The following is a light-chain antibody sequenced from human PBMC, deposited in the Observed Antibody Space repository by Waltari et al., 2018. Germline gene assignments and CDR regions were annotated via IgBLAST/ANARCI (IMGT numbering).Light chain of an antibody. CDR2: GDS. CDR1: SHNVGSYA. J-gene: IGLJ2*01. V-gene: IGLV1-36*01. CDR3: STWDYSLSAVV. Sequence: QSALTQEASVSGTVGQKVTLSCTGTSHNVGSYAGDWYQQISHGAPKTVMFGDSLPSGIPDRFSGSKSGTTASLTISGLQPEDEADYYCSTWDYSLSAVVFGGGTKLTVL.